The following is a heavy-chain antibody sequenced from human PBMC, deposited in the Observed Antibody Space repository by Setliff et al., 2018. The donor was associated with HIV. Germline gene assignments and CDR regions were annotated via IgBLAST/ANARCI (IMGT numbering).Heavy chain of an antibody. D-gene: IGHD3-3*01. V-gene: IGHV1-18*03. CDR2: ISAYSGNT. Sequence: GASVKVSCKASGYTFTSYGISWVRQAPGQGLEWMGWISAYSGNTNYAQKLQGRVTMTTDASTSTAYMELRSLRSDDMAVYYCARVAWYYSFWSGLGDAFDIWGQGTMVTVSS. CDR1: GYTFTSYG. J-gene: IGHJ3*02. CDR3: ARVAWYYSFWSGLGDAFDI.